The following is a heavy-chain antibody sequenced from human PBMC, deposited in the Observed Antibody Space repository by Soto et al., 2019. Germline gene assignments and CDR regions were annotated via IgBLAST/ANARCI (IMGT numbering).Heavy chain of an antibody. Sequence: QVQLQESGPGLVKPSETLSLTCTVSGGSISSYYWSWIRQPPGKGLEWIGYIYYSGSTNYNPSLKSRVTISVDTSKNQFSLKLSSVTAADTAVYYCARVGCISTSCGRYFDYWGQGTLVTVSS. CDR2: IYYSGST. CDR3: ARVGCISTSCGRYFDY. D-gene: IGHD2-2*01. CDR1: GGSISSYY. J-gene: IGHJ4*02. V-gene: IGHV4-59*01.